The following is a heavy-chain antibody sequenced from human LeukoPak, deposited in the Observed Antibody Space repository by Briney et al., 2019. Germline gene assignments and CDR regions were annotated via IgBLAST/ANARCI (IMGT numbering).Heavy chain of an antibody. CDR1: GFTFSSYG. Sequence: GGSLRLSCAASGFTFSSYGMHWVRQAPGKGLEWVAVISYDGSNKYYADSVKGRFTISRDNSKNTLYLQMNSLRAEDTAVYYCAKDPSSGSYPAGNWGQGTLVTVSS. D-gene: IGHD3-10*01. V-gene: IGHV3-30*18. CDR3: AKDPSSGSYPAGN. CDR2: ISYDGSNK. J-gene: IGHJ4*02.